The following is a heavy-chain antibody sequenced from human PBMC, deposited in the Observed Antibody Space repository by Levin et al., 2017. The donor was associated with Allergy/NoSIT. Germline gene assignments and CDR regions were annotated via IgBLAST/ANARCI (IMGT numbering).Heavy chain of an antibody. J-gene: IGHJ5*02. Sequence: SCAASGFTFSSYGMHWVRQAPGKGLEWVAVIWYDGSNKYYADSVKGRFTISRDNSKNTLYLQMNSLRAEDTAVYYCARGGPTGLRYFDWLQSRGNWFDPWGQGTLVTVSS. V-gene: IGHV3-33*01. D-gene: IGHD3-9*01. CDR1: GFTFSSYG. CDR2: IWYDGSNK. CDR3: ARGGPTGLRYFDWLQSRGNWFDP.